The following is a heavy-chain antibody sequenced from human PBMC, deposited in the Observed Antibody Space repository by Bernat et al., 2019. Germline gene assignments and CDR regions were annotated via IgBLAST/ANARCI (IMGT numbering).Heavy chain of an antibody. J-gene: IGHJ2*01. CDR2: VSYRGST. V-gene: IGHV4-61*01. CDR3: ARDNGIVGAAWYFDL. Sequence: QVQLQESDPGLVKPSETLSLTCTVSGDSVNSGSCYWSWIRQPPGKGLEWIGYVSYRGSTNYNPSLKNRVTISADTSKNQFSLKLSSVTAADTAVYYCARDNGIVGAAWYFDLWGRGTLVSVSS. D-gene: IGHD1-26*01. CDR1: GDSVNSGSCY.